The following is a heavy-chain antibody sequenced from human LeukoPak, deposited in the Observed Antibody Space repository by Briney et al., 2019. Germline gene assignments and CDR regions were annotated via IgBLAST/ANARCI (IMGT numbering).Heavy chain of an antibody. J-gene: IGHJ4*02. CDR1: ALTFSKYS. V-gene: IGHV3-23*01. CDR3: AKATGYLL. D-gene: IGHD1-14*01. CDR2: ISNNDSSK. Sequence: GGSLRLSCAASALTFSKYSMSWVRQAPGKGLEWVSNISNNDSSKNYADSVKGRFTISRDNSENTLYLRMNSLRAEDTAVYYCAKATGYLLWGQGTLVTVSS.